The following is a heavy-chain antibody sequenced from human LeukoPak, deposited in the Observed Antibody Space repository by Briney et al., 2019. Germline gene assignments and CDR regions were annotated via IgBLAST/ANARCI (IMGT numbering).Heavy chain of an antibody. CDR1: GYSISSGYY. D-gene: IGHD3-16*01. CDR3: ARDDPGGVADISH. CDR2: ISSSSSYI. V-gene: IGHV3-11*06. J-gene: IGHJ4*02. Sequence: LSLTCTVSGYSISSGYYWGWIRQPPGKGLEWVSSISSSSSYIYYADSVKGRFTISRDNAKNSLYLQMNSLRAEDTAVYYCARDDPGGVADISHWGQGTLVTVSS.